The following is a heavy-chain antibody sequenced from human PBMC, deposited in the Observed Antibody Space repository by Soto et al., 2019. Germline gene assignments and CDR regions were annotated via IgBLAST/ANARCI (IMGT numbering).Heavy chain of an antibody. CDR1: GFTFRSYA. V-gene: IGHV3-23*01. D-gene: IGHD3-3*01. Sequence: LRLSCAASGFTFRSYAMSWVRQAPGKGLEWVSAISGSGGSTYYADSVKGRFTISRDNSKNTLYLQMNSLRAEDTAVYYCAKAGIMTFGVVIPNWFDPWGQGTLVTSPQ. J-gene: IGHJ5*02. CDR2: ISGSGGST. CDR3: AKAGIMTFGVVIPNWFDP.